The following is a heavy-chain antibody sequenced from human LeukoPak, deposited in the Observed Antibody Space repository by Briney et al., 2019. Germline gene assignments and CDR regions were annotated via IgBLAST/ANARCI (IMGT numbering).Heavy chain of an antibody. Sequence: KSSETLSLTWAVDGGSFRGYYWSWIRQPPGKGLEWIGEINHSGSTNYNPSLKSRVTISVDTSKNQFSLKLSSVTAADTAVYYCAREGYYGSGRLTDFWGQGTLVTVSS. V-gene: IGHV4-34*01. D-gene: IGHD3-10*01. CDR2: INHSGST. J-gene: IGHJ4*02. CDR3: AREGYYGSGRLTDF. CDR1: GGSFRGYY.